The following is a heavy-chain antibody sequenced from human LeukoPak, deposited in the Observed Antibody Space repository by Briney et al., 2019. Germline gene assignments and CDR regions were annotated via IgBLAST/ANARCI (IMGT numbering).Heavy chain of an antibody. D-gene: IGHD1-1*01. CDR1: GFTFSSYG. J-gene: IGHJ6*02. CDR3: AREFKSSRALLEYGMDV. CDR2: ISYDGSNK. Sequence: QAGGSLRLSCAASGFTFSSYGMHWVRQAPGKGLEWVAVISYDGSNKYYADSVKGRFTISRDNSKNTLYLQMNSLRAEDTAVYYCAREFKSSRALLEYGMDVWGQGTTVTVSS. V-gene: IGHV3-30*03.